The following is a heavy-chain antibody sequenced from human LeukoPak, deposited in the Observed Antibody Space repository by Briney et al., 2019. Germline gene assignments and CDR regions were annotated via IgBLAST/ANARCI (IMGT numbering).Heavy chain of an antibody. D-gene: IGHD6-6*01. CDR1: GGSISSYY. CDR2: IYYSGST. J-gene: IGHJ4*02. CDR3: ARAIERRVAARRGALFDY. Sequence: PSETLSLTCTVSGGSISSYYWSWIRQPPGKGLEWIGYIYYSGSTNYNPSLKSRVTISVDTSKNQFSLKLSSVTAADTAVYYCARAIERRVAARRGALFDYWGQGTLVTVSS. V-gene: IGHV4-59*01.